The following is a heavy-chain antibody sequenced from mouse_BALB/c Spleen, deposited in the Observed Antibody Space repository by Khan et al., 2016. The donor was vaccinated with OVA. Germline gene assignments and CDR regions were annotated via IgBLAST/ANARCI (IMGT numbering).Heavy chain of an antibody. Sequence: VQLQESGAELARPGASVKLSCKASGYTFTDYYINWVKQRTGQGLEWIGEISPGSGDTYYNEKFKGKATLTADKSSSTVYMQLSSLTAEASAVYVCERRKYYGCTFDYWGQGTLITVSA. J-gene: IGHJ3*01. CDR2: ISPGSGDT. V-gene: IGHV1-77*01. CDR3: ERRKYYGCTFDY. CDR1: GYTFTDYY. D-gene: IGHD1-2*01.